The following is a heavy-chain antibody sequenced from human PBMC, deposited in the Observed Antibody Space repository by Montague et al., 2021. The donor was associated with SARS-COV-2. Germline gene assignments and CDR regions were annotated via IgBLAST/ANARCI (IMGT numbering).Heavy chain of an antibody. J-gene: IGHJ3*02. Sequence: SETLSLTCTVSGGSISSSSYYWGWIRQPPGKGLEWIGNIFYSGSTYYNTSLKSRVTISVDTSKNQFSLRLSSVTAADTAVYYCARLPYFYDSTHGFDIWGQGTMVTVSS. CDR1: GGSISSSSYY. V-gene: IGHV4-39*01. D-gene: IGHD3-22*01. CDR3: ARLPYFYDSTHGFDI. CDR2: IFYSGST.